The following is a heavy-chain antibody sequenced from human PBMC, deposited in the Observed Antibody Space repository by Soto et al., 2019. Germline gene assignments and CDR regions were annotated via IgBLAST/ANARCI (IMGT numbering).Heavy chain of an antibody. J-gene: IGHJ4*02. D-gene: IGHD3-16*02. V-gene: IGHV3-74*01. Sequence: EVPLVESGGGLGQPGGSLRLSCAASGFTFRNYWMYWVRQAPGKGLVWVSHINGDGSITAYADSVRGRFTISRDDAKNTLFLQMNSLRPEDTAVYYCVRGGNYVWGSYQDWGQGTLVTVSP. CDR1: GFTFRNYW. CDR2: INGDGSIT. CDR3: VRGGNYVWGSYQD.